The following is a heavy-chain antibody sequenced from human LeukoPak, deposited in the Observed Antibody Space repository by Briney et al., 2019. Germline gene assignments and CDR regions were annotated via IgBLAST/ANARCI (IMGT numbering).Heavy chain of an antibody. CDR3: ARDSTAARFDY. V-gene: IGHV3-48*03. CDR2: ISSSGSTI. D-gene: IGHD6-6*01. J-gene: IGHJ4*02. CDR1: GFTFSSYE. Sequence: GGSLRLSCAASGFTFSSYEMNWVRQAPGKGLEWVSYISSSGSTIYYADSVKGRFTISRDNAKNSLYLQMNSLRAEDTAVYYCARDSTAARFDYWGQGPLVTVSS.